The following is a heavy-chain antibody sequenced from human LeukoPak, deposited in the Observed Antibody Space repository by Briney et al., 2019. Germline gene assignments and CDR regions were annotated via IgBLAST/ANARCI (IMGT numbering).Heavy chain of an antibody. Sequence: GGSLRLSCAASGVTFSSYGMHWVRQAPGKGLEYASAISSNGDSTYYANSVRGRFTISRDNSKNTLYLQMGSLRAEDMAVYYCARDRDFEWGQGTLVTVSS. J-gene: IGHJ4*02. CDR1: GVTFSSYG. D-gene: IGHD2/OR15-2a*01. CDR2: ISSNGDST. V-gene: IGHV3-64*01. CDR3: ARDRDFE.